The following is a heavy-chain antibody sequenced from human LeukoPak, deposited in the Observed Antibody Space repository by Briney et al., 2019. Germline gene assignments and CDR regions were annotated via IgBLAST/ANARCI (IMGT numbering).Heavy chain of an antibody. CDR1: GFTFSISA. J-gene: IGHJ6*03. Sequence: GGSLRLSCGASGFTFSISAMHWVRQAPGKGLEWVTFIRYDGIAIQYADSVKGRFTISRDNSKNALYLQMISLRPEDTAVYFCAKGTSGIIAGGHDYYMDVWGKGTTVTISS. V-gene: IGHV3-30*02. CDR2: IRYDGIAI. D-gene: IGHD6-13*01. CDR3: AKGTSGIIAGGHDYYMDV.